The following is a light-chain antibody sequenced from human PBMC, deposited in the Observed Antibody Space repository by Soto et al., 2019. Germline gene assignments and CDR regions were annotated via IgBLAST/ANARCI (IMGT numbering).Light chain of an antibody. Sequence: EIVLTQSPATLSLSPGERATLSCRASQNVGRYLAWYQQKPGQAPRLLIYDASNRATGIPARFSGSGSGTDFTLTITSLEPEDFAVYYCQQRGNWPLTFGGGTKLEIK. CDR1: QNVGRY. J-gene: IGKJ4*01. CDR3: QQRGNWPLT. V-gene: IGKV3-11*01. CDR2: DAS.